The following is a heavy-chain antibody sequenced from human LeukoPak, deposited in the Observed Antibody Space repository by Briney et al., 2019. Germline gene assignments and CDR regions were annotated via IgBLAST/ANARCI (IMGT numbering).Heavy chain of an antibody. V-gene: IGHV4-39*07. CDR2: IYYSGRT. CDR3: ATTPGYDSSGYLSWGYYYYMDV. Sequence: KTSETPSLTCTVSGDSISTSNSYWGWIRQPPGKGLEWIGSIYYSGRTYYNPSLKSRVTISVDTSKNQFSLKVTSVTAADTAVYYCATTPGYDSSGYLSWGYYYYMDVWGRGTTVTVSS. D-gene: IGHD3-22*01. J-gene: IGHJ6*03. CDR1: GDSISTSNSY.